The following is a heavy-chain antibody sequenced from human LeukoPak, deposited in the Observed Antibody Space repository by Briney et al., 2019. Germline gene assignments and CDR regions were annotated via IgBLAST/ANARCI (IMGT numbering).Heavy chain of an antibody. Sequence: SETLSLTCAVYGGSVSGHYWSWIRQPPGKGLEWIGEINHSGSTNYNPSLKSRVTISVDTSKNQFSLKLSSVTAADTAVYYCARQRSRYSSGWQYFQHWGQGTLVTVSS. CDR3: ARQRSRYSSGWQYFQH. J-gene: IGHJ1*01. CDR2: INHSGST. D-gene: IGHD6-19*01. CDR1: GGSVSGHY. V-gene: IGHV4-34*01.